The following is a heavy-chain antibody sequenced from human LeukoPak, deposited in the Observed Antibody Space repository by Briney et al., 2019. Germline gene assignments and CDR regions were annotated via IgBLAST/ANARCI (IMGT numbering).Heavy chain of an antibody. Sequence: SSVNVSCKASRGTFSSYAISWVRQAAGQGLEWMGGIIPIFGTANYAQKFQGRVTITADKSTSTAYMELSSLRSEDTAVYYCARDSMMITFGGVIVNTHYFDYWGQGTLVTVSS. CDR1: RGTFSSYA. CDR3: ARDSMMITFGGVIVNTHYFDY. CDR2: IIPIFGTA. D-gene: IGHD3-16*02. J-gene: IGHJ4*02. V-gene: IGHV1-69*06.